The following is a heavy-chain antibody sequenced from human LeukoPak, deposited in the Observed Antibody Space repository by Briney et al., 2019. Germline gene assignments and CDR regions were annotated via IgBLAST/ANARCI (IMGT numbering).Heavy chain of an antibody. Sequence: SETLSLTCTVSGGSISSYYWSWIRQPPGKGLEWIGYIYYSGSTNYNPSLKSRVTISVDTSKNQFSLKLSSVTAADTAVYYCASSGYYGHSDYWGQGTLVTVSS. D-gene: IGHD3-22*01. V-gene: IGHV4-59*12. CDR3: ASSGYYGHSDY. CDR2: IYYSGST. J-gene: IGHJ4*02. CDR1: GGSISSYY.